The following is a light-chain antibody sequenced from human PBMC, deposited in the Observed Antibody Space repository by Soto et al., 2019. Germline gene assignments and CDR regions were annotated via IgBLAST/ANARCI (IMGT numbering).Light chain of an antibody. CDR3: QQYSDWPPFT. J-gene: IGKJ3*01. CDR2: GAS. V-gene: IGKV3-15*01. CDR1: QSVSSD. Sequence: EVVMTQSPATLSLSPGERATLSCRASQSVSSDLAWYQQKPGQAPRLLIYGASTRAADIPARFSGGGSGTEFTLTISSLQSKDVSYCYCQQYSDWPPFTFGPGTKVDIK.